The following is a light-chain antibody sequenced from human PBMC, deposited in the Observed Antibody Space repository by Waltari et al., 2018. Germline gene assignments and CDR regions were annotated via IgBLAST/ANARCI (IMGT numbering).Light chain of an antibody. CDR2: AAS. J-gene: IGKJ1*01. Sequence: QLTQSPSSLSASVGDRVTITCRASRAINNYLAWYQQKPGKAPKLLISAASTLHLGVPSRFSGSGFGTDFTLTISSLQPEDFAIYYCQQYHTYWTFGQGTKVEIK. CDR3: QQYHTYWT. V-gene: IGKV1-9*01. CDR1: RAINNY.